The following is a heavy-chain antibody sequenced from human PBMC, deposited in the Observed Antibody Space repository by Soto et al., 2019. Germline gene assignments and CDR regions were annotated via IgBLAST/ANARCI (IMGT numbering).Heavy chain of an antibody. CDR1: GFTFSSYA. CDR2: ISGSGGST. CDR3: ANDVLRYCSGGSCYG. D-gene: IGHD2-15*01. J-gene: IGHJ4*02. Sequence: GGSLRLSCAASGFTFSSYAMSWVRQAPGKGLEWVSAISGSGGSTYYADSVKGRFTISRDNSKNTLYLQMNSLRAEDTAVYYCANDVLRYCSGGSCYGWGQGTLVTVTS. V-gene: IGHV3-23*01.